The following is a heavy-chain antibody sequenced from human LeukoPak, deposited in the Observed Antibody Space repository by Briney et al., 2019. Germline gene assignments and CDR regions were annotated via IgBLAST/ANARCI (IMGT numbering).Heavy chain of an antibody. Sequence: SETLSLTCAVYGGSFSGYYWSWIRQPPGKGLEWIGEINHSGSTNYNPSLKSRVTISVDTSKNQFSLKLSSVTAADTAVYYCARGIAAAGISNNWGQGTLVTVSS. CDR2: INHSGST. CDR3: ARGIAAAGISNN. CDR1: GGSFSGYY. J-gene: IGHJ4*02. V-gene: IGHV4-34*01. D-gene: IGHD6-13*01.